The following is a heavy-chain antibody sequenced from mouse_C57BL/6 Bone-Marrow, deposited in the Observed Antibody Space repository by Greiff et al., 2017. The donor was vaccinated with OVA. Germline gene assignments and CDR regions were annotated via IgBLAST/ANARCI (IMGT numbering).Heavy chain of an antibody. CDR1: GYTFTSYW. CDR2: IDPSDSYT. V-gene: IGHV1-69*01. CDR3: ASEAARWFAF. Sequence: QVQLQQPGAELVMPGASVKLSCKASGYTFTSYWMHWVKQRPGQGLEWIGEIDPSDSYTNYNQKFKGKSTLTVDKSSSTAYMLLSSLTSEDSAGYYCASEAARWFAFWGQGTLVTVSA. J-gene: IGHJ3*01.